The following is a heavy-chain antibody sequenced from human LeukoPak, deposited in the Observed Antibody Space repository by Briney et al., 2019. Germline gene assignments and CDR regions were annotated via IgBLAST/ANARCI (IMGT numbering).Heavy chain of an antibody. D-gene: IGHD2-2*01. J-gene: IGHJ4*02. Sequence: GESLKISCKGSGYIFTNYWIGWVRQMPGEGLEWVGIIYPDDSDTRYSPSFQGQVTISADKSISTAYLQWGSLEASDTAMYYCARRPLYCSSASCYDYWGQGALVTVSS. CDR2: IYPDDSDT. CDR3: ARRPLYCSSASCYDY. V-gene: IGHV5-51*01. CDR1: GYIFTNYW.